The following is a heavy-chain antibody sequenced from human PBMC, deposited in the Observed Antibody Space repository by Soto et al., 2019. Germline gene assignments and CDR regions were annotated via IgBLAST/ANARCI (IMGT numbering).Heavy chain of an antibody. CDR3: ASYGDYEYFQH. CDR1: GYTFTGYG. D-gene: IGHD4-17*01. CDR2: ISADNGNT. J-gene: IGHJ1*01. V-gene: IGHV1-18*01. Sequence: GASVKVSCKASGYTFTGYGISWVRQAPGQGLEWMGWISADNGNTNYAQKLQGRVTMTTDTSTSTAYMELSSLRSEDTAVYYCASYGDYEYFQHWGQGTLVTVSS.